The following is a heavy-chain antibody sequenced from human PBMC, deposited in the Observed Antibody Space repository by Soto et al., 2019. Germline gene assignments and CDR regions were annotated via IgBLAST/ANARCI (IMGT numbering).Heavy chain of an antibody. D-gene: IGHD6-19*01. V-gene: IGHV4-34*01. Sequence: PSETLSLTCAVYGGSFSGYYWSWIRQPPGKGLEWIGEINHSGITNYNPSLKSRVTISVDTSKNQFSLKLSSVTAADTAVYYCAGMSREVAVAGSSKYYYGIDVWGQGTTMTV. CDR3: AGMSREVAVAGSSKYYYGIDV. J-gene: IGHJ6*02. CDR2: INHSGIT. CDR1: GGSFSGYY.